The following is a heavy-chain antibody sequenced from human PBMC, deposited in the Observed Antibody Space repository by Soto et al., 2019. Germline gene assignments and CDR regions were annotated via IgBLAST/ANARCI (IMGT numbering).Heavy chain of an antibody. V-gene: IGHV3-30*18. CDR2: ISYDGSNE. D-gene: IGHD1-26*01. CDR3: AKDGSHNFDY. Sequence: QVQLVESGGGVVQPGRSLRLSCAASGFTFSHYAMHWVRQAPGKGLEWVALISYDGSNEYYADSVKGRFTISRDNSKNTLYLQMNSLRAEDTAVYYCAKDGSHNFDYWGQATLVTVSS. J-gene: IGHJ4*02. CDR1: GFTFSHYA.